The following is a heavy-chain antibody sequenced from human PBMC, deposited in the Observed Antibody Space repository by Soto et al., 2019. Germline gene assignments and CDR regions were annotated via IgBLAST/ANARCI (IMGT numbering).Heavy chain of an antibody. D-gene: IGHD2-2*01. V-gene: IGHV4-34*01. Sequence: QVRLQQWGAGLLKPSETLSLTCAVYGGSFSGYYWSWIRQPPGKGLEWIGEINHSGSTNYNPSLKSRVTISVDTSKNQFSLKLSSVTAADTAVYYCYLVVVPAAEKTFDYWGQGTLVTVSS. CDR1: GGSFSGYY. CDR2: INHSGST. J-gene: IGHJ4*02. CDR3: YLVVVPAAEKTFDY.